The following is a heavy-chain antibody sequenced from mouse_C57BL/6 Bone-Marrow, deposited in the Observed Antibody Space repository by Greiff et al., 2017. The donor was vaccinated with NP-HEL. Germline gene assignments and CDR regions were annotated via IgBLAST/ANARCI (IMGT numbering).Heavy chain of an antibody. CDR2: IRSKSNNYAT. V-gene: IGHV10-1*01. D-gene: IGHD1-1*01. J-gene: IGHJ1*03. CDR1: GFSFNTYA. CDR3: VRRGYGSSYGYFDV. Sequence: EVKLVESGGGLVQPKGSLKLSCAASGFSFNTYAMNWVRQAPGKGLEWVARIRSKSNNYATYYADSVKDRFTISRDDSESMLYLQMNNLKTEDTAMYYCVRRGYGSSYGYFDVWGTGTTVTVSS.